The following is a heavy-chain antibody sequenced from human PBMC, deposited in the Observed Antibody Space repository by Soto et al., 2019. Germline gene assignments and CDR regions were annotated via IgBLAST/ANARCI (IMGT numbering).Heavy chain of an antibody. J-gene: IGHJ4*02. Sequence: QVQLVESGGGVVQPGRSLRLSCAASGFTFSSYAMHWVRQAPGKGLEWVAVISYDGSNKYYADSVKGRFTISRDNSKNTLYLQMNSLRAEDTAVYVCARAYEGDYFGYWGQGTLVTVSS. CDR2: ISYDGSNK. CDR3: ARAYEGDYFGY. V-gene: IGHV3-30-3*01. D-gene: IGHD3-16*01. CDR1: GFTFSSYA.